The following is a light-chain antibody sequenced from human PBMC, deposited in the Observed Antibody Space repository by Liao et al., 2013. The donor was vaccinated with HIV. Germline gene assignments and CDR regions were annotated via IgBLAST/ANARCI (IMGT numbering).Light chain of an antibody. J-gene: IGLJ2*01. CDR2: EDS. V-gene: IGLV3-1*01. Sequence: SYELRQPPSVSVSPGQTATITCSGDTLDDKYAFWYQQRPGQSPVLVMYEDSQRPSGIPERFSGSTSGNTATLTISETQAVDEADYYCQSADSSGTYVVFGGGTKLTVL. CDR1: TLDDKY. CDR3: QSADSSGTYVV.